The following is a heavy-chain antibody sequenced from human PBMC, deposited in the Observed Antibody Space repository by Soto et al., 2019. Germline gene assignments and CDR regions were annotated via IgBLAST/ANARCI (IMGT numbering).Heavy chain of an antibody. J-gene: IGHJ5*02. D-gene: IGHD2-21*02. CDR1: GFTFSGNV. CDR2: ISGSGGST. Sequence: EVQLLESGGGLVQPGGSLRLSCVASGFTFSGNVMSWVRQAPGKGLEWISIISGSGGSTYYADSVKGRFTISRDNSNNTLYLQMHSLTAAATAVYYCAKHGCGGDCYSSVAGNWFDPWGQGTLVTVSS. CDR3: AKHGCGGDCYSSVAGNWFDP. V-gene: IGHV3-23*01.